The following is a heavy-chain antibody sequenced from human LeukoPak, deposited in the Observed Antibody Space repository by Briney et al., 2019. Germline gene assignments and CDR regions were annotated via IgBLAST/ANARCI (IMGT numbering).Heavy chain of an antibody. J-gene: IGHJ6*03. D-gene: IGHD2-15*01. V-gene: IGHV4-34*01. CDR1: GGSFSGYY. Sequence: SETLSLTCAVYGGSFSGYYWSWIRQPPGKGLEWIGEINHSGSTNYNPSLKSRVTISVDTSKNQFSLKLSSVTAAHTAVYYCARARIVVVVAATRTPTRNYYYYMDVWGKGTTVTVSS. CDR2: INHSGST. CDR3: ARARIVVVVAATRTPTRNYYYYMDV.